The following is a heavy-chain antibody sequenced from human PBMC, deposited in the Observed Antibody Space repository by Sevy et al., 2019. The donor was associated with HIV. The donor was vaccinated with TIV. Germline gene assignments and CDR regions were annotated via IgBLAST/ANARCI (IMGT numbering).Heavy chain of an antibody. CDR3: ARAGLNSASDH. Sequence: GGSLRLSCAASGFTFGSYAMHWVRQAPGKGLEWVAVISYDGSNKYYADSVKGRFTISRDNSQNTLYLQMNSLRADDTAVYYCARAGLNSASDHWGQGTLVTVSS. J-gene: IGHJ4*02. D-gene: IGHD1-1*01. V-gene: IGHV3-30-3*01. CDR2: ISYDGSNK. CDR1: GFTFGSYA.